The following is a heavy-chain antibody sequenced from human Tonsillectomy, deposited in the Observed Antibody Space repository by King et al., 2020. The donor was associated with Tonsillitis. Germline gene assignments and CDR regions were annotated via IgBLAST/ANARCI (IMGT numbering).Heavy chain of an antibody. J-gene: IGHJ3*02. D-gene: IGHD3-9*01. V-gene: IGHV3-48*01. Sequence: QLVQSGGGLVQPGGSLRLSCAASGFTFSSYSMNWVRQAPGKGLEWVSYISSSSSTIYYADSVKGRFTISRDNAKNSLYLQMNSLRAEDTAVYYCASRDGILTGSDAFYIWGQGTMVTVSS. CDR2: ISSSSSTI. CDR1: GFTFSSYS. CDR3: ASRDGILTGSDAFYI.